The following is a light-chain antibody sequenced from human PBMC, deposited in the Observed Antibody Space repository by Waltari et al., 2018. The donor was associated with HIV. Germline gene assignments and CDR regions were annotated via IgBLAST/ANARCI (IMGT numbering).Light chain of an antibody. J-gene: IGKJ1*01. Sequence: DIVMTQSPDSLVVSLGERATIKRKSSQSVLYSSNNKNYLAWYQQKPGQPPKLLIYWASTRESGVPDRFSGSGSGTDFTLTISSLQAEDVAVYYCHQYYTTPHVTFGRGTKVEIK. CDR3: HQYYTTPHVT. V-gene: IGKV4-1*01. CDR2: WAS. CDR1: QSVLYSSNNKNY.